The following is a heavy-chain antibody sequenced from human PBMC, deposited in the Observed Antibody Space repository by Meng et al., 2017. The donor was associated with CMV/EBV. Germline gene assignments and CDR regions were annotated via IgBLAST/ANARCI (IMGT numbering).Heavy chain of an antibody. Sequence: SVPVSCKASGGSFSSYAISWVRQAPGQGLEWMGGIIPIFGTANYAQKFQGRVTITTDESTSTAYMELSSLRSVDTAVYYCARQVPEFFGKDYYYYGMDVWGQGTTVTVSS. V-gene: IGHV1-69*05. CDR2: IIPIFGTA. CDR3: ARQVPEFFGKDYYYYGMDV. J-gene: IGHJ6*02. CDR1: GGSFSSYA. D-gene: IGHD1-14*01.